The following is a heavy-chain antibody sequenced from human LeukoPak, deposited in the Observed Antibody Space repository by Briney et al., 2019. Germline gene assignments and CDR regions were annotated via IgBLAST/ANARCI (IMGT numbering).Heavy chain of an antibody. CDR3: ARAYDSSGYYNDAFDI. CDR2: INPSGGST. CDR1: GYTFTSYY. Sequence: GASVKVSCKASGYTFTSYYMHWVRQAPGQGLEWMGIINPSGGSTSYAQKFQGRVTMTRDTSTSTVYMELSSLRSDDTAVYYCARAYDSSGYYNDAFDIWGQGTMVTVSS. V-gene: IGHV1-46*01. D-gene: IGHD3-22*01. J-gene: IGHJ3*02.